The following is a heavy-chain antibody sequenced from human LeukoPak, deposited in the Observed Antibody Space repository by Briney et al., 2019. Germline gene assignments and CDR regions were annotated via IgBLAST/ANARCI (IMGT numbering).Heavy chain of an antibody. Sequence: ASVNVSCKASGGTFSSYAISWVRQAPGQGLEWMGGIIPIFGTANYAQKFQGRVTITADESTSTAYMELSSLRSEDTAVYYCARDIPRNRWFDPWGQGTLVTVSS. CDR2: IIPIFGTA. V-gene: IGHV1-69*13. CDR3: ARDIPRNRWFDP. CDR1: GGTFSSYA. J-gene: IGHJ5*02. D-gene: IGHD3-16*02.